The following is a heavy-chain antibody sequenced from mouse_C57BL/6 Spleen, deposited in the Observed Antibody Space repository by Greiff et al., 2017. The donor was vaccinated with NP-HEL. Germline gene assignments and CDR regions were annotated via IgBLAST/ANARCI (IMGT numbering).Heavy chain of an antibody. Sequence: VKVVESGPGLVQPSQSLSITCTVSGFSLTSYGVHWVRQSPGKGLEWLGAIWSGGSTTYNAAIISRLSISKDHSKSQVFLKMNSLQADDTAIYYCARNRYYYGSSYDYAMDDWGQGTTVTVSS. CDR1: GFSLTSYG. V-gene: IGHV2-2*01. D-gene: IGHD1-1*01. CDR3: ARNRYYYGSSYDYAMDD. CDR2: IWSGGST. J-gene: IGHJ4*01.